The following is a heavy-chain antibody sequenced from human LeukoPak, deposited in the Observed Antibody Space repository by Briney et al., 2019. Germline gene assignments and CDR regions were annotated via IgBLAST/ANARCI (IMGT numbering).Heavy chain of an antibody. CDR2: INSDGSWT. CDR3: VSFYETF. CDR1: GNYW. D-gene: IGHD2/OR15-2a*01. Sequence: GGSLRLSCAASGNYWMHWVRQVPGKGLVWVSHINSDGSWTSYANSVKGRFTISKDNAKNTVYLQMNSLRAEDTAVYYCVSFYETFWGRGTLVTVSS. J-gene: IGHJ4*02. V-gene: IGHV3-74*01.